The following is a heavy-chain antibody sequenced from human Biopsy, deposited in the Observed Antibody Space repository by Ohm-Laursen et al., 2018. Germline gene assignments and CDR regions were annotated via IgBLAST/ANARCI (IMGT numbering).Heavy chain of an antibody. V-gene: IGHV1-69*13. CDR1: GGTFSNSA. Sequence: VKISCKASGGTFSNSAINWVRQAPGQGLEWMGGFIPMFNTGKDAQNFQGRVTMTADKSTNTVYMELTSLRSDDTAMYYCARSMLGASTGDDAFDVWGQGTFVIVSS. CDR2: FIPMFNTG. D-gene: IGHD1-26*01. J-gene: IGHJ3*01. CDR3: ARSMLGASTGDDAFDV.